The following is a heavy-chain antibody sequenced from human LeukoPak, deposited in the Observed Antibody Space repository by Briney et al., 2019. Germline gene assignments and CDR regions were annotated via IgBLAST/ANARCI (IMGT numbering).Heavy chain of an antibody. V-gene: IGHV3-30-3*01. CDR1: GFTFSSYA. CDR2: ISYDGSNK. Sequence: GGSLRLSCAASGFTFSSYAMHWVRQAPGKGLKWVAVISYDGSNKYYADSVKGRFTISRDNSKNTLYLQMNSLRAEDTAVYYCASPLDYYDSSGYYSYYFDYWGQGTLVTVSS. J-gene: IGHJ4*02. CDR3: ASPLDYYDSSGYYSYYFDY. D-gene: IGHD3-22*01.